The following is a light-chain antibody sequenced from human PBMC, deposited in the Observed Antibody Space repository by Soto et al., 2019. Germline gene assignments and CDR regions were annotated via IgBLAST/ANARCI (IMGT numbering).Light chain of an antibody. CDR1: NIGSKV. Sequence: SYELTQPPSVSVAPGQAARISWGGNNIGSKVVHWFQQKPGQAPLLVVYDDRARPSGSPERFSGSNSGNTATLTISGAEAGDEADYYCQVWDSSRHRGFGGGTKVTVL. J-gene: IGLJ2*01. CDR2: DDR. CDR3: QVWDSSRHRG. V-gene: IGLV3-21*02.